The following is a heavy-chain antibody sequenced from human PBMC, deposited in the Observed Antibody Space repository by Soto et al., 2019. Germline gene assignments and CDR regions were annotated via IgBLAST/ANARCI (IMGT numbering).Heavy chain of an antibody. CDR3: AKGAYAVTGLFDF. CDR1: GFTFSTYA. D-gene: IGHD6-19*01. Sequence: GGSLRLSCLVSGFTFSTYAMNCVRQAPGRGLEWVPGISGGGGTTYYAVAVKGRFTISRDNSKNTLSLQMNSLRVEDTAVYYCAKGAYAVTGLFDFWGQGALVTVSS. J-gene: IGHJ4*02. CDR2: ISGGGGTT. V-gene: IGHV3-23*01.